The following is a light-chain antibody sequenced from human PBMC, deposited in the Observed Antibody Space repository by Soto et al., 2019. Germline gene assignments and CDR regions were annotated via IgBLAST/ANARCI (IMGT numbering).Light chain of an antibody. CDR1: NIGSKS. V-gene: IGLV3-21*04. Sequence: SYELTQPPSVSVAPGKTARITCGGNNIGSKSVHWYQQKPGQAPVLVIYYDSDRPSGVPERFSGSNSGNTATLTISRVEAGDEADYYCQVWDSGKGMFGGGTKLTVL. CDR2: YDS. J-gene: IGLJ3*02. CDR3: QVWDSGKGM.